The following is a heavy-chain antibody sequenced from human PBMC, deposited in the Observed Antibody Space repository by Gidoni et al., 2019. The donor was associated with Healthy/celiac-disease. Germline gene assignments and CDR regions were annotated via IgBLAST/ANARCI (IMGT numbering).Heavy chain of an antibody. D-gene: IGHD1-26*01. Sequence: QLQLQESGPGLVNPSETLSLTCTVSGGSISSSSYYWGWIRQPPGKGLVWIGSIYYSGSTYYNPSLKSRVTISVDTSKNQFSLKLSSVTAADTAVYYCARVSIMGGAFDIWGQGTMVTVSS. V-gene: IGHV4-39*07. CDR1: GGSISSSSYY. J-gene: IGHJ3*02. CDR3: ARVSIMGGAFDI. CDR2: IYYSGST.